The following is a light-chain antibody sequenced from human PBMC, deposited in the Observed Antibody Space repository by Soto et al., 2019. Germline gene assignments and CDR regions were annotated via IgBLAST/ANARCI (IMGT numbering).Light chain of an antibody. V-gene: IGKV1-5*03. CDR1: QSITDW. Sequence: DIQMTQSPSTLSASVGDRVTITCRASQSITDWLAWYQQKPGKAPKFLIYKASNLESGVPSRFSGSGSGTEFTLTISSVQPDDFATYYCQYYDNYSWTFGQGTKVDI. CDR3: QYYDNYSWT. CDR2: KAS. J-gene: IGKJ1*01.